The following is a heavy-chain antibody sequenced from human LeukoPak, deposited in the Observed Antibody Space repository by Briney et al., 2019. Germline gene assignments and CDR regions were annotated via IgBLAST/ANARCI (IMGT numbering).Heavy chain of an antibody. Sequence: GGSLRLSCAASGFTFSSYAMHWVRQAPGKGLEWVAVISYDGSNKYYADSVKGRFTISRDNSKNTLYLQMNSLRAEYTAVYYCARDHRGYCSSTSCPEGYWGQGTLVTVSS. J-gene: IGHJ4*02. V-gene: IGHV3-30-3*01. CDR3: ARDHRGYCSSTSCPEGY. CDR2: ISYDGSNK. D-gene: IGHD2-2*01. CDR1: GFTFSSYA.